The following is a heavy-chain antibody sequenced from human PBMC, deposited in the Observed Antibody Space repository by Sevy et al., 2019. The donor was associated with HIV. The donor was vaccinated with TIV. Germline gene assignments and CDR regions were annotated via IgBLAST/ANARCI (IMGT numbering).Heavy chain of an antibody. Sequence: ETLSLTCAVHDGSFSGYYWNWIRQLPGKGLEWVSSISGSGSFTYYADSVKGHFTISRDNSKNTLYLQMTSLRAEDTAVYYCAKEGQGEYYDSSGSFDYWGQGTLVTVSS. J-gene: IGHJ4*02. CDR2: ISGSGSFT. CDR1: DGSFSGYY. V-gene: IGHV3-23*01. CDR3: AKEGQGEYYDSSGSFDY. D-gene: IGHD3-22*01.